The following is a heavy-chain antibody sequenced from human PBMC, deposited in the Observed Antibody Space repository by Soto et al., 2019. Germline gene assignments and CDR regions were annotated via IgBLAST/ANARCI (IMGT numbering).Heavy chain of an antibody. J-gene: IGHJ4*02. CDR2: VYSTGST. CDR1: GGSIKNYF. D-gene: IGHD2-8*01. Sequence: SETLSLTCTFSGGSIKNYFWSWIRQSPGKGLEWTGYVYSTGSTHYNPSLKSRLTMSVDTSKSHFSLRLTSVTTADTATYYCARADRFGVSISSLDLWGQGILVTVSS. V-gene: IGHV4-59*01. CDR3: ARADRFGVSISSLDL.